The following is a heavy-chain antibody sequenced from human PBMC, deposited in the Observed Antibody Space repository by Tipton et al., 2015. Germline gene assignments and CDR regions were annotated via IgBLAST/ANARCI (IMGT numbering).Heavy chain of an antibody. Sequence: SLRLSCASSQSTFSHYGMHWVRQAPGKGLEWVALISYGATQKYYSDSVKGRFTISRDSSQNTPYLQMNSLRVEDTAVYYCAIDSPGRYPFDFWGQGTLVTVSS. CDR2: ISYGATQK. J-gene: IGHJ4*02. CDR1: QSTFSHYG. CDR3: AIDSPGRYPFDF. V-gene: IGHV3-30*04. D-gene: IGHD3-10*01.